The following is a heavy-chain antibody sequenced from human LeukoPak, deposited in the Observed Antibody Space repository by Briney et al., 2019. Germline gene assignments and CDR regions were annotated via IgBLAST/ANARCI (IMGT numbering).Heavy chain of an antibody. V-gene: IGHV3-53*05. D-gene: IGHD1-26*01. CDR3: ARAEVGATRTFDI. Sequence: PGGSLRLSCAASGFTVSSNYMSWVRQAPGKGLEWVSVIYSGGSTYYADSVKGRFTISRDNSKNTLYLQMNSLRAEDTAVYYCARAEVGATRTFDIWGQGTMVTVSS. J-gene: IGHJ3*02. CDR1: GFTVSSNY. CDR2: IYSGGST.